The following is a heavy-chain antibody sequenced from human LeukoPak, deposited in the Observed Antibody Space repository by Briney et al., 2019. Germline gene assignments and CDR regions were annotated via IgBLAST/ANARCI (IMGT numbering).Heavy chain of an antibody. V-gene: IGHV3-53*01. CDR3: ARENWIHDYYYYGMDV. J-gene: IGHJ6*02. CDR2: IYSGGST. Sequence: PGGSLRLSCAASGFTVSSNYMSWVRQAPGKGLEWVSVIYSGGSTYYADSVKGRFTISRDNSKNTLYLQMNSLRAEDTAVYYCARENWIHDYYYYGMDVWGQGTTVTVSS. D-gene: IGHD1-1*01. CDR1: GFTVSSNY.